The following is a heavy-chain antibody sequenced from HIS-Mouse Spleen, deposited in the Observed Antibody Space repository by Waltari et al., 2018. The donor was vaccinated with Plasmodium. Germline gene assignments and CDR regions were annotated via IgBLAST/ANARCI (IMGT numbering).Heavy chain of an antibody. J-gene: IGHJ2*01. CDR2: INHSGST. V-gene: IGHV4-34*01. CDR1: GGSFSGYY. Sequence: QVQLQQWGAGLLTPSETLSLTCAVDGGSFSGYYWSWIRQPPGKGREWIGEINHSGSTNYNPSLKSRVTISVDTSKNQFSLKLSSVTAADTAVYYCARVTSSGVYWYFDLWGRGTLVTVSS. D-gene: IGHD3-3*01. CDR3: ARVTSSGVYWYFDL.